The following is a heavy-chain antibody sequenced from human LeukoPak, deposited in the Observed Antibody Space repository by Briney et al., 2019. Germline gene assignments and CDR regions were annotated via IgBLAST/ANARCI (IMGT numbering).Heavy chain of an antibody. J-gene: IGHJ4*02. CDR1: GDSVSSNSAT. CDR2: TYYRSKCSN. D-gene: IGHD6-19*01. CDR3: ARDWYSSGWYRFDY. V-gene: IGHV6-1*01. Sequence: SQTLSLTCALSGDSVSSNSATWNCIRQSPSRGLEWLGSTYYRSKCSNDYAVSVKSRITINPDTSKNQISLQLNSVTPEDTAVYYCARDWYSSGWYRFDYWGQGTLVTVS.